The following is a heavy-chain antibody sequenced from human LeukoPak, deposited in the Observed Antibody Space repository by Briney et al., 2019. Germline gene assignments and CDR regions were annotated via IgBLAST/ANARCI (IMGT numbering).Heavy chain of an antibody. V-gene: IGHV1-18*01. CDR3: ATVGIVGATTEP. J-gene: IGHJ5*02. CDR2: ATAYNGDT. D-gene: IGHD1-26*01. Sequence: ASVKVSCKASGYTFSDYGISWVRQAPGQGLEWMGWATAYNGDTRFAQKLQGRVTMTTDIPTSTAYMELRSLRSDDTAVYYCATVGIVGATTEPWGQGTLVTVSS. CDR1: GYTFSDYG.